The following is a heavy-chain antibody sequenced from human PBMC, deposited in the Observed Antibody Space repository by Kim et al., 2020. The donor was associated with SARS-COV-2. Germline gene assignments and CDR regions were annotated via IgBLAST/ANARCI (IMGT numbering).Heavy chain of an antibody. CDR3: ARDPPEGFWSGYYESYGMDV. D-gene: IGHD3-3*01. CDR2: ISAYNGNT. CDR1: GYTFTSYG. Sequence: ASVKVSCKASGYTFTSYGISWVRQAPGQGLEWMGWISAYNGNTNYAQKLQGRVTMTTDTSTSTAYMELRSLRSDDTAVYYCARDPPEGFWSGYYESYGMDVWGQGTTVTVSS. V-gene: IGHV1-18*01. J-gene: IGHJ6*02.